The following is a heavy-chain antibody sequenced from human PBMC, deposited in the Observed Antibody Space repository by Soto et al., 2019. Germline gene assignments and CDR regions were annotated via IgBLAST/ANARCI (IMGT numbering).Heavy chain of an antibody. Sequence: QVQLVESGGGVVQPGRSLRLSCAASGFTFDSYGMHWVRQAPGKGLEWVAVISSDGNNKYYADSVKGRFSIYRDNCNTIRYLQMSSLRVDDTAGYYCVSDLLRSTVTACGSWCQGTLVTVSS. V-gene: IGHV3-30*03. D-gene: IGHD4-17*01. CDR1: GFTFDSYG. CDR2: ISSDGNNK. J-gene: IGHJ5*02. CDR3: VSDLLRSTVTACGS.